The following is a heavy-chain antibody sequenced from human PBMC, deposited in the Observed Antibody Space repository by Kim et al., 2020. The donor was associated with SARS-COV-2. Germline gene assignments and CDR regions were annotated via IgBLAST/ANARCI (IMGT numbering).Heavy chain of an antibody. D-gene: IGHD2-2*01. Sequence: GGSLRLSCAASGLTFSSYAMTWVRQAPGKGLEWVSAITASGGSTYYADSVKGRFTISRDNSKNTLYLQMNSLRGEDTVVYYCAKSKYSTSWYYFDYWGQGTLVTVSS. CDR3: AKSKYSTSWYYFDY. CDR2: ITASGGST. J-gene: IGHJ4*02. CDR1: GLTFSSYA. V-gene: IGHV3-23*01.